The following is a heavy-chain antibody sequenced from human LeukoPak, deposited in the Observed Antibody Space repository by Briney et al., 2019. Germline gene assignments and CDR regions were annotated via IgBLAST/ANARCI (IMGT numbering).Heavy chain of an antibody. V-gene: IGHV3-7*03. CDR2: IKEDGSEK. CDR3: ARNSGWWRFDF. Sequence: GGSLRLSCAASGLNFSSRWMNWVRQAPGQGLEWVASIKEDGSEKHYVDSVKGRFTISRDNGKNSLYLQMNSLRAEDTAVYYCARNSGWWRFDFWGQETLVTVSS. CDR1: GLNFSSRW. J-gene: IGHJ4*02. D-gene: IGHD6-13*01.